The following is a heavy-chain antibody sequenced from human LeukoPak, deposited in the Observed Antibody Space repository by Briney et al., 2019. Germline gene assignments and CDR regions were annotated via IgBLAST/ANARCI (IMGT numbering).Heavy chain of an antibody. CDR3: ARAGTTETTGDWFDP. CDR1: GFTFSSYE. Sequence: GGSLGLSCAASGFTFSSYEMNWVRQAPGKGLDWVSYTSGSGSTIYYADSVKGRFTISRDNAKNSLYLQMNSLRAEDTAVYYCARAGTTETTGDWFDPWGQGTLVTVSS. D-gene: IGHD1-1*01. J-gene: IGHJ5*02. CDR2: TSGSGSTI. V-gene: IGHV3-48*03.